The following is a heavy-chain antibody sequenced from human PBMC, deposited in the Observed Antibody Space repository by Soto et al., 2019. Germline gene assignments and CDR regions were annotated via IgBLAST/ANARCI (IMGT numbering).Heavy chain of an antibody. CDR2: ISYDGSNK. CDR1: GFTFSSYG. V-gene: IGHV3-30*03. J-gene: IGHJ3*02. Sequence: LSCAASGFTFSSYGMHWVRQAPGKGLEWVAVISYDGSNKYYADSVKGRFTISRDNSKNTLYLQMNSLRAEDTAVYYCARVCPDAFDIWGLGTVVTVSS. CDR3: ARVCPDAFDI.